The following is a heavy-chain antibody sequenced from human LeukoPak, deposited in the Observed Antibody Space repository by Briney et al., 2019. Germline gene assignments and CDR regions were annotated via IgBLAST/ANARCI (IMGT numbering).Heavy chain of an antibody. CDR3: AGGGPYIDY. CDR2: IYYSGST. J-gene: IGHJ4*02. V-gene: IGHV4-59*01. CDR1: GGSISSYY. D-gene: IGHD3-16*01. Sequence: PSETLSLTCTVSGGSISSYYWSWIRQPPGKGLEWIGYIYYSGSTNYNPSLKSRVTISVDTSKNQFSLKLSSVTAADTAVYYCAGGGPYIDYWGQGTLVTVSS.